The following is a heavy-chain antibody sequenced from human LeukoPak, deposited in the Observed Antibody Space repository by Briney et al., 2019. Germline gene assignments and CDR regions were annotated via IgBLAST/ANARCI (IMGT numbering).Heavy chain of an antibody. J-gene: IGHJ3*02. CDR2: IRYDGSNK. V-gene: IGHV3-30*02. D-gene: IGHD3-9*01. CDR3: AKNAYDILTGSNDAFDI. CDR1: GFTFGSYG. Sequence: PGGSLRLSCAASGFTFGSYGMHWVRQAPGKGLEWVAFIRYDGSNKYYADSVKGRFTISRDNSKNTLYLQMNSLRAEDTVFYYWAKNAYDILTGSNDAFDIWGQGTMVTVSS.